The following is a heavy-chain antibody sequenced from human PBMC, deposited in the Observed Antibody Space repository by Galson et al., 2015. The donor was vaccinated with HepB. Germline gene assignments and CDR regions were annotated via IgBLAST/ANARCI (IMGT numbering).Heavy chain of an antibody. Sequence: TLSLTCTVSGGSISSGGYYWSWIRQHPGKGLEWIGYIYYSGSTYYNPSLKSRVTISVDTSKNQFSLKLSSVTAADTAVYYCARGGPGAIWFGSFDYWGQGTLVTVSS. CDR1: GGSISSGGYY. V-gene: IGHV4-31*03. CDR3: ARGGPGAIWFGSFDY. D-gene: IGHD3-10*01. CDR2: IYYSGST. J-gene: IGHJ4*02.